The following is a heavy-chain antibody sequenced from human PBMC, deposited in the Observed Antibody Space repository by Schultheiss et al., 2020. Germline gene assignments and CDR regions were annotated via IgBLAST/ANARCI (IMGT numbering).Heavy chain of an antibody. CDR1: GFTFSSYA. J-gene: IGHJ4*02. D-gene: IGHD6-13*01. Sequence: GGSLRLSCAASGFTFSSYAMHWVRQAPGKGLEWVAVIWYDGSNKYYADSVKGRFTISRDNSKNTLYLQMNSLRAEDTAVYYCARGASAGASPFDYWGQGTLVTVSS. CDR3: ARGASAGASPFDY. V-gene: IGHV3-30*04. CDR2: IWYDGSNK.